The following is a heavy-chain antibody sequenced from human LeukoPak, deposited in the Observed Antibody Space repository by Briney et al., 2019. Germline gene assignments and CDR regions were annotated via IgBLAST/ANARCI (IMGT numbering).Heavy chain of an antibody. CDR3: ARGYSSGWYRSNWFDP. CDR1: GFIFSSYA. V-gene: IGHV3-30*04. CDR2: ISYDGSNK. Sequence: GRSLRLSCAASGFIFSSYAMHWVRQAPGKGLEWVAVISYDGSNKYYADSVKGRFTISRDNSKNTLYLQMNSLRAEDTAVYYCARGYSSGWYRSNWFDPWGQGTLVTVSS. J-gene: IGHJ5*02. D-gene: IGHD6-19*01.